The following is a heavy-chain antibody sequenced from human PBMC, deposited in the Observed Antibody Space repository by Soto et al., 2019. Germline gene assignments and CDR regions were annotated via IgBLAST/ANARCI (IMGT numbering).Heavy chain of an antibody. Sequence: QVQLVQSGAEVKKPGSSAKVSCKASGGTFNTFAFTWVRQAPGQGFEWMGGVIPLFNTPDYAHKFQGRVTITADESTSTVYLELSGLSSDDTAVYFCGLASKWELLGYFYGMDVWGQGTTVIVSS. J-gene: IGHJ6*02. CDR1: GGTFNTFA. CDR2: VIPLFNTP. CDR3: GLASKWELLGYFYGMDV. D-gene: IGHD1-26*01. V-gene: IGHV1-69*01.